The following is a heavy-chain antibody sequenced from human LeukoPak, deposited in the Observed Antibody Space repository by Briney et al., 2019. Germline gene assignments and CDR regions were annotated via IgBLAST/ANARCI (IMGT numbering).Heavy chain of an antibody. V-gene: IGHV4-38-2*02. CDR1: GYSISSGYY. CDR3: ERVRDYYDSSGYYDLTIGAFDI. J-gene: IGHJ3*02. Sequence: PSETLSLTCTVSGYSISSGYYWGWIRQPPGKGLEWIGSIYHSGSTYYNPSLKSRVTISVDTSKNQFSLKLSSVTAADTAVYYCERVRDYYDSSGYYDLTIGAFDIWGQGTMVTVSS. D-gene: IGHD3-22*01. CDR2: IYHSGST.